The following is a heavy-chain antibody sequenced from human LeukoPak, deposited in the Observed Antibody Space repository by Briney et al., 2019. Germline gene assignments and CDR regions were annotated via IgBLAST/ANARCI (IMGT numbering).Heavy chain of an antibody. CDR3: VRGGPNPSGWLLDN. Sequence: ASVKVSCKASRYTFTSYAMHWVRQAPGQRLEWMGWINAGNGNTKYSQKFQGRVTITRDTSANTAYIEVSSLRSEDTAVYFCVRGGPNPSGWLLDNWGQGTLVTVSS. V-gene: IGHV1-3*01. D-gene: IGHD6-19*01. J-gene: IGHJ4*02. CDR2: INAGNGNT. CDR1: RYTFTSYA.